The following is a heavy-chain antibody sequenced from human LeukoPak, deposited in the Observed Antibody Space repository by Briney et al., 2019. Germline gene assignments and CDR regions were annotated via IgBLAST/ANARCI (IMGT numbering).Heavy chain of an antibody. CDR3: AKSHPPTVTTEEGEYLQH. V-gene: IGHV3-30*18. Sequence: GGSLRLSCAASGFTFSSFGMHWVRQAPGQGLEWVAVISFDGSNQYYADSVKGRFTIYRDNFKNTVYLQMNSLRAEETAVYYCAKSHPPTVTTEEGEYLQHWGQGTLGTVSS. CDR2: ISFDGSNQ. CDR1: GFTFSSFG. J-gene: IGHJ1*01. D-gene: IGHD4-17*01.